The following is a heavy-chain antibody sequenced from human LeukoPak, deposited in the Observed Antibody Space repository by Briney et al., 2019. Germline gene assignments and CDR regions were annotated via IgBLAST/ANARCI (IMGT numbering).Heavy chain of an antibody. CDR1: GFTFSSYD. D-gene: IGHD6-19*01. V-gene: IGHV3-13*01. Sequence: GGSLRLSCAASGFTFSSYDMHWVRQATGKGLEWVSAIGTAGDTYYPGSVKGRFTISRENAKNSLYLQMNSLRAGDTAVYYCARVKQWLVADYGMDVWGQGTTVTVSS. CDR3: ARVKQWLVADYGMDV. CDR2: IGTAGDT. J-gene: IGHJ6*02.